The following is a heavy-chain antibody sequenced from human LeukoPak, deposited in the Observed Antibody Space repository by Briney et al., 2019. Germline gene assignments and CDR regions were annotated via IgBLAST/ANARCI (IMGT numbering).Heavy chain of an antibody. Sequence: GGSLRLSCAASGFTFSSYWIHWVRQAPGKGLGWVSRMNSDGSSTIYADSVKGRFTISRDNAKNTLYLQMNSLRAEDTAVYYCARLSYYDMSWGRGTLVTVSS. CDR3: ARLSYYDMS. V-gene: IGHV3-74*01. D-gene: IGHD3-9*01. CDR2: MNSDGSST. J-gene: IGHJ4*02. CDR1: GFTFSSYW.